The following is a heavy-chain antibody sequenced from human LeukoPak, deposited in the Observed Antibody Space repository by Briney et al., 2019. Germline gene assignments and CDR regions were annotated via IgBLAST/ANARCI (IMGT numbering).Heavy chain of an antibody. CDR3: TTYSFRLPHDY. Sequence: GALRLSCAASGFTFSSAWMSWVRQAPGKGLEWVGRIKSKTDGGTTDYAAPVKGRFTISRDDSKNTLYLQMNSLKTEDTAVYYCTTYSFRLPHDYWGQGTLVTVSS. D-gene: IGHD2-21*01. J-gene: IGHJ4*02. CDR2: IKSKTDGGTT. V-gene: IGHV3-15*01. CDR1: GFTFSSAW.